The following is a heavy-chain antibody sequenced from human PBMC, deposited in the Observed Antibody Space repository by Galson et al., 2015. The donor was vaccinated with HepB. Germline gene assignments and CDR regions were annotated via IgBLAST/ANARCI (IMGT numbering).Heavy chain of an antibody. CDR1: GFTFSSYG. J-gene: IGHJ6*02. CDR3: AKDLYGGLRLLEWLYYYGMDV. V-gene: IGHV3-30*18. Sequence: SLRLSCAASGFTFSSYGMHWVRQAPGKGLEWVAVISYDGSNKYYADSVKGRFTISRDNSKNTLYLQMNSLRAEDTAVYYCAKDLYGGLRLLEWLYYYGMDVWGQGTTVTVSS. CDR2: ISYDGSNK. D-gene: IGHD3-3*01.